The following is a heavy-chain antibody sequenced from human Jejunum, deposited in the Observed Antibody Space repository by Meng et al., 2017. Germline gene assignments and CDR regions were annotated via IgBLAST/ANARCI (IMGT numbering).Heavy chain of an antibody. D-gene: IGHD1-26*01. J-gene: IGHJ4*02. CDR1: GASVGRAGYR. CDR2: ANT. V-gene: IGHV4-61*08. Sequence: LELKDSGPVRVRPSATPALCFTVSGASVGRAGYRWGSIRPPPGRGLEWIGYANTNYNPSLKRRVTISLDTSRNLFSLSLTSVTAADTAVYYCARDSMGSLDYWGQGTLVTVSS. CDR3: ARDSMGSLDY.